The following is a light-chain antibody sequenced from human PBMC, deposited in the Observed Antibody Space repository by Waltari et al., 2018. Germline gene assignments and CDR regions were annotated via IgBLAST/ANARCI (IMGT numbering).Light chain of an antibody. CDR2: DAS. J-gene: IGKJ4*01. CDR3: QQYKYWPPLT. Sequence: EIVMTQSPVTLSVSLGERATLSCRASQSVSSDLAWYQQNPGQAPRFLIYDASTRAAGLAARFSASGSGTEFTLTISSLQSEDFAVYYCQQYKYWPPLTFGGGTKVEIK. CDR1: QSVSSD. V-gene: IGKV3-15*01.